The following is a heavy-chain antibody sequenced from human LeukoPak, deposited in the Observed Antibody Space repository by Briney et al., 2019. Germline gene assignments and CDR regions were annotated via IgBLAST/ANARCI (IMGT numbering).Heavy chain of an antibody. D-gene: IGHD6-25*01. CDR2: ISGSGGST. V-gene: IGHV3-23*01. CDR1: GFTFSSYG. CDR3: AKDRAGYSDQRLRLKKYDDYYYYMDV. Sequence: GGSLRLSCAASGFTFSSYGMSWVRQAPGKGLEWVSAISGSGGSTYYADSVKGRFTISRDNSKNTLYLQMNSLRAEDTAVYYCAKDRAGYSDQRLRLKKYDDYYYYMDVWGKGTTVTVSS. J-gene: IGHJ6*03.